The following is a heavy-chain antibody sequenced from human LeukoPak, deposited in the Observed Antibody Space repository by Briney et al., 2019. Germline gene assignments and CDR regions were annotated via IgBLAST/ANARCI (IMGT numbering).Heavy chain of an antibody. J-gene: IGHJ4*02. CDR1: GFTFSSNA. V-gene: IGHV3-23*01. CDR2: ISGSGGST. D-gene: IGHD3-9*01. CDR3: AKDLRYFDWLYEFDY. Sequence: GGSLRLSCAASGFTFSSNAMSWVRQAPGKGLEWVSAISGSGGSTYYADSVKGRFTISRDNSKNTLYLQMNSLRAEDTAVYYCAKDLRYFDWLYEFDYWGQGTLVTVSS.